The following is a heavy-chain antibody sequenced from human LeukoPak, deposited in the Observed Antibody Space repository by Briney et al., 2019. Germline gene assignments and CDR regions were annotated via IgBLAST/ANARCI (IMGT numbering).Heavy chain of an antibody. J-gene: IGHJ5*02. CDR3: ARPLTLWFGENESPNWFDP. Sequence: PGGSLRLSCAASGFTFSSYEMNWVRQAPGKGLEWVSYISRSGTTIYYADSVKGRFTISRDNAKNSLYLQMNSLRAEDTAVYYCARPLTLWFGENESPNWFDPWGQGTLVTVSS. CDR2: ISRSGTTI. V-gene: IGHV3-48*03. CDR1: GFTFSSYE. D-gene: IGHD3-10*01.